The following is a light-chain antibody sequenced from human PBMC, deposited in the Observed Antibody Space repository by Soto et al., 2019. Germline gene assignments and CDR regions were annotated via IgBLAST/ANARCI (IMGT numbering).Light chain of an antibody. V-gene: IGKV3-20*01. CDR1: QSVSSSY. Sequence: IVMKNSPSTLSVSPWERFTLYSRAIQSVSSSYLAWYQKKPGQAPRLLIYGASSRATGIPDRFSGSGSGTDFTLTISRLEPEDFAVYYCQKYGSSPPYTFGQGTRLEIK. CDR3: QKYGSSPPYT. J-gene: IGKJ5*01. CDR2: GAS.